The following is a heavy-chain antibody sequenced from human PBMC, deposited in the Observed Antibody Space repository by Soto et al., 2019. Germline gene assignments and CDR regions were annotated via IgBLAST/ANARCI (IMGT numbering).Heavy chain of an antibody. CDR3: ARIAVTGTRVDY. CDR2: IYHSGST. CDR1: GGSISSSNW. V-gene: IGHV4-4*02. Sequence: QVQLQESGPGLVKPSGTLSLTCAVSGGSISSSNWWSWVRQPPGKGLEWIGEIYHSGSTKYNPSRKSRVTISVDKSTNQSSLKLSSVTAADTAVYSSARIAVTGTRVDYWGQGTLVTVSS. D-gene: IGHD6-19*01. J-gene: IGHJ4*02.